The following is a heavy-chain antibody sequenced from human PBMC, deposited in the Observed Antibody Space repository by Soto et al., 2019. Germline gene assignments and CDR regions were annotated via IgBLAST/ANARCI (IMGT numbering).Heavy chain of an antibody. Sequence: ASVKVXCKASGYTXTSYDINWVRQXTGQGLEWMGWMNPNSGNTGYAQKFQGRVTITADESTNTAYMELNYLGSDDTAVYYCARETYGDYVGYFDPWGQGTLVTVS. CDR2: MNPNSGNT. V-gene: IGHV1-8*01. CDR3: ARETYGDYVGYFDP. J-gene: IGHJ5*02. CDR1: GYTXTSYD. D-gene: IGHD4-17*01.